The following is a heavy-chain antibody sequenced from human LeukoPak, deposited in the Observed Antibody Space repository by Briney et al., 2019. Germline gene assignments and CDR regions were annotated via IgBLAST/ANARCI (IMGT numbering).Heavy chain of an antibody. CDR1: GFTFSGSA. J-gene: IGHJ5*02. CDR2: IDKKDKGYATAT. CDR3: TRDSGTYNWFDP. D-gene: IGHD1-26*01. V-gene: IGHV3-73*01. Sequence: GGSLKLSCAASGFTFSGSAIHWVRQSSGKGLEWVGQIDKKDKGYATATASAASVKGRFTISRDDSINTAYLQMKSLKTEDTALYYCTRDSGTYNWFDPWGQGTLVTVFS.